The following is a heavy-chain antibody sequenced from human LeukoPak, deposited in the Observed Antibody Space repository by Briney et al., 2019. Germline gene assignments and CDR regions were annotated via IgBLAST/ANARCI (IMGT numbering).Heavy chain of an antibody. J-gene: IGHJ4*02. CDR2: INPKSGGT. V-gene: IGHV1-2*02. CDR3: ARAPGMEWLPDY. D-gene: IGHD3-3*01. Sequence: ASVKVSCKASGYTFTGYYMHWVRQAPGQGLEWMGGINPKSGGTNYAQKFQGRVTMTRDTSTSTAYMELSRLRSDDTAVYYCARAPGMEWLPDYWAREPWSPSPQ. CDR1: GYTFTGYY.